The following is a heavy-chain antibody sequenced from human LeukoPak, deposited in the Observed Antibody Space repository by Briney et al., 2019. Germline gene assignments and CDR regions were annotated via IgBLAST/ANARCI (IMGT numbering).Heavy chain of an antibody. CDR1: GFTVSNNY. Sequence: GGSLRLSCAVSGFTVSNNYMSWVRQAPGKGLEWVSVIYSGGSTYYADSVKGRFTISRDNSKNTLYLQMNSLRAEDTAVYYCARDAPLYSGSYFFDYWGQGTLVTVSS. J-gene: IGHJ4*02. CDR3: ARDAPLYSGSYFFDY. V-gene: IGHV3-53*01. CDR2: IYSGGST. D-gene: IGHD1-26*01.